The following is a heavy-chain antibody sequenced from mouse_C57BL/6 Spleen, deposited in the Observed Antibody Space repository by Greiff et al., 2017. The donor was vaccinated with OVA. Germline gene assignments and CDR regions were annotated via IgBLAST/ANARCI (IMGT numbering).Heavy chain of an antibody. CDR1: GYTFTSYW. CDR2: IDPSDSYT. J-gene: IGHJ2*01. V-gene: IGHV1-69*01. CDR3: ARSSTMIKRVFDY. D-gene: IGHD2-4*01. Sequence: QVQLQQPGAELVMPGASVKLSCKASGYTFTSYWMHWVKQRPGQGLEWIGEIDPSDSYTNYNQKFKGKSTLTVDKSSSTAYMQLSSLTSEDSAVYYCARSSTMIKRVFDYWGQGTTLTVSS.